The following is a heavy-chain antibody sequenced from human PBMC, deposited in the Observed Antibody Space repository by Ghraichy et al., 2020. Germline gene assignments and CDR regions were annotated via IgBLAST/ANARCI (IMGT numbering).Heavy chain of an antibody. CDR2: ISTSGSTI. J-gene: IGHJ3*02. D-gene: IGHD3-22*01. Sequence: GGSLRLSCAASGFTFSSYEMNWVRQAPGKGLEWVSYISTSGSTIYYADSVKGRFTISRDNAKNSLYLQMNSLRAEDTAVYYCARFHSGYHDAFDIWGQGTMVTVSS. CDR1: GFTFSSYE. CDR3: ARFHSGYHDAFDI. V-gene: IGHV3-48*03.